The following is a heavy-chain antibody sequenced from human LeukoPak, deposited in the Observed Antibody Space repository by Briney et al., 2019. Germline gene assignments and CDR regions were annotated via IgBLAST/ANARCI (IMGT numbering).Heavy chain of an antibody. Sequence: SETLSLTCTVSGGSISSSSYYWGWIRQPPGKGLEWIGSIYYSGSTYYNPSLKSRVTISVDTSKNQFSLKLSSVTAADTAVYYCASPNYYDSSGYYGAFDIWGQGTMVTVSS. J-gene: IGHJ3*02. CDR1: GGSISSSSYY. CDR3: ASPNYYDSSGYYGAFDI. CDR2: IYYSGST. D-gene: IGHD3-22*01. V-gene: IGHV4-39*01.